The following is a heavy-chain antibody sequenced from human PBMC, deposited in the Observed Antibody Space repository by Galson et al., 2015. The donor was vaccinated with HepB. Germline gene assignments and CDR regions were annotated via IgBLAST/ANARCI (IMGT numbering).Heavy chain of an antibody. CDR2: ISYDGSNK. CDR3: AKSPDRLPRGGGWYYFDY. J-gene: IGHJ4*02. CDR1: GFTFSSYG. Sequence: SLRLSCAASGFTFSSYGMHWVRQAPGKGLEWVAVISYDGSNKYYADSVKGRFTISRDNSKNTLYLQMNSLRAEDTAVYYCAKSPDRLPRGGGWYYFDYWGQGTLVTVSS. V-gene: IGHV3-30*18. D-gene: IGHD6-19*01.